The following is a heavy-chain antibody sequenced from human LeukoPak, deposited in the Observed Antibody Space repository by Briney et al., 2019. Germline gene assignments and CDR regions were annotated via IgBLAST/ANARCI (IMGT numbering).Heavy chain of an antibody. D-gene: IGHD1-26*01. V-gene: IGHV1-2*02. CDR1: GYTFTGYY. Sequence: GASVKVSCKASGYTFTGYYMHWVRQAPGQGLQWMGWINPNSGGTNYAQKFQGRVTMTRDTSISTAYMELSRLTSDDTAVYYCARRRGSYSFDYWGQGTLVTVSS. CDR2: INPNSGGT. CDR3: ARRRGSYSFDY. J-gene: IGHJ4*02.